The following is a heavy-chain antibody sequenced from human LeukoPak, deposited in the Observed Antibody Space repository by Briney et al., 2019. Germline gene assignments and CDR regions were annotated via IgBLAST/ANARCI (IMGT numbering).Heavy chain of an antibody. J-gene: IGHJ4*02. CDR3: ARVETVSVSFAY. CDR1: GFTVDTNY. V-gene: IGHV3-53*01. D-gene: IGHD5/OR15-5a*01. CDR2: IYSGGNT. Sequence: GGSLRLSCATSGFTVDTNYMSWVRLAPGKGLEWVSVIYSGGNTFYADSVKGRFTISRDNSKNTVYLQMNSLRVEDTAVYYCARVETVSVSFAYWGQGTLVTVSS.